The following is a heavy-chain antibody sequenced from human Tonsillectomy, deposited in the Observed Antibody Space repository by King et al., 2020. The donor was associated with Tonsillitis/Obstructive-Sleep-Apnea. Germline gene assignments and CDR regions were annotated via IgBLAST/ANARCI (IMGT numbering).Heavy chain of an antibody. Sequence: HVQLVESGAEVMKPGASVKVSCKASGYTFNSYYIHWVRQAPGQGLEWMGIINIGGDNTIYAQKFQGRVTLTRDTSTSTVYMELSSLKSEDTAVYYCAREPPNSFYFDYWGQGTLVTVSS. J-gene: IGHJ4*02. CDR1: GYTFNSYY. V-gene: IGHV1-46*02. CDR3: AREPPNSFYFDY. CDR2: INIGGDNT.